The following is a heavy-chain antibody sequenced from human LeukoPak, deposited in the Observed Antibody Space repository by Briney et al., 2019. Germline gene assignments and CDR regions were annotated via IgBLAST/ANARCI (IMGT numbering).Heavy chain of an antibody. Sequence: GGSLRLSCAASGFTFSSYEMNWVRQAPGKGLEWVSSISSSSSYIYYADSVKGRFTISRDNAKNSLYLQMNSLRAEDTAVYYCARDGATVDYYYYYMDVWGKGTTVTVSS. J-gene: IGHJ6*03. CDR1: GFTFSSYE. D-gene: IGHD1-26*01. CDR3: ARDGATVDYYYYYMDV. V-gene: IGHV3-21*01. CDR2: ISSSSSYI.